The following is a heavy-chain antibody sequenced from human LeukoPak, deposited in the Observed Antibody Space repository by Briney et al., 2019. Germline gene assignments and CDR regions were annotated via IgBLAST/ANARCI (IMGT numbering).Heavy chain of an antibody. D-gene: IGHD1-26*01. Sequence: APVKVCCKTVDYTVTPSVAGAVPQAPGQGLEWMAWISAYNGNTNYAQKLQGRVTVTTDTSTRTAYMEMRSLRSDDTAVYYCTRDRSASGSQNYWGQGTLVTVSS. CDR1: DYTVTPSV. CDR3: TRDRSASGSQNY. J-gene: IGHJ4*02. CDR2: ISAYNGNT. V-gene: IGHV1-18*04.